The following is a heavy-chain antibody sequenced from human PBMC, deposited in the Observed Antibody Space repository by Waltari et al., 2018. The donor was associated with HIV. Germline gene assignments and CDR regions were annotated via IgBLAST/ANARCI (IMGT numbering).Heavy chain of an antibody. CDR2: IIPIFGTA. CDR3: ARDQGIAVAGAFDY. J-gene: IGHJ4*02. V-gene: IGHV1-69*01. Sequence: QVQLGQTGAEVKKPGSKLKVSCKASGVYFSSYASSAVRKATGQGLEWMGGIIPIFGTANYAQKFQGRVTITADESTSTAYMELSSLRSEDTAVYYCARDQGIAVAGAFDYWGQGTLVTVSS. CDR1: GVYFSSYA. D-gene: IGHD6-19*01.